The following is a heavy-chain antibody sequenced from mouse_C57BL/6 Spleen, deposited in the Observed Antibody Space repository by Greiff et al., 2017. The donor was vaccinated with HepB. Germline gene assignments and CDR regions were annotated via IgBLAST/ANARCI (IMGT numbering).Heavy chain of an antibody. J-gene: IGHJ4*01. V-gene: IGHV1-63*01. CDR1: GYTFTNYW. Sequence: QVQLQQSGAELVRPGTSVKMSCKASGYTFTNYWIGWAKQRPGHGLEWIGDIYPGGGYTNYNEKFKGKATLTADKSSSTAYMQFSSLTSEDSAIYYGARQEDYYAMDYWGQGTSVTVSS. CDR3: ARQEDYYAMDY. CDR2: IYPGGGYT.